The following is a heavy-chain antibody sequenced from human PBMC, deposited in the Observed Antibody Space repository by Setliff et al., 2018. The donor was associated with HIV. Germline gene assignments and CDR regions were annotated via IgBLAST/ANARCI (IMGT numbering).Heavy chain of an antibody. D-gene: IGHD2-8*02. Sequence: SETLSLTCAVYGGSFNGYSWTWIRQPPGKGLEWIGGINHSGSTNYNPSLKSRVTISVDTSKSQFSLRLNSVTAADTAVYYCARRGMWSYETGGNPTATFDYWGQGVLVTVSS. CDR3: ARRGMWSYETGGNPTATFDY. CDR2: INHSGST. J-gene: IGHJ4*02. V-gene: IGHV4-34*01. CDR1: GGSFNGYS.